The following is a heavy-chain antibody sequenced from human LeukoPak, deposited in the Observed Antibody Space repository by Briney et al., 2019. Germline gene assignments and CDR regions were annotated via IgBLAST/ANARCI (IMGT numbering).Heavy chain of an antibody. CDR3: ATYYYGSGSFVTPGWYFDL. CDR2: ISSSSSTI. V-gene: IGHV3-48*01. CDR1: GFTFSSYS. J-gene: IGHJ2*01. Sequence: QPGGSLRLSCAASGFTFSSYSMNWVCQAPGKGLEWVSYISSSSSTIYYADSVKGRFTISRDNAKNSLYLQMNSLRAEDTAVCYCATYYYGSGSFVTPGWYFDLWGRGTLVTVSS. D-gene: IGHD3-10*01.